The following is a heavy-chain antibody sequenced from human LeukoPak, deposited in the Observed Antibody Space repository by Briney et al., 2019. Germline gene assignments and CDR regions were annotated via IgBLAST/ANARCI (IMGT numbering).Heavy chain of an antibody. CDR3: AKEEGSSWFSMAYYYYGMDV. D-gene: IGHD6-13*01. CDR2: ISYDGSNK. J-gene: IGHJ6*02. Sequence: GGSLRLSCAASGFTFSSYGMHWVRQVPGKGLEWVAVISYDGSNKYYADSVKGRFTISRDNSKNTLYLQMNSLRAEDTAVYYCAKEEGSSWFSMAYYYYGMDVWGQGTTVTVSS. V-gene: IGHV3-30*18. CDR1: GFTFSSYG.